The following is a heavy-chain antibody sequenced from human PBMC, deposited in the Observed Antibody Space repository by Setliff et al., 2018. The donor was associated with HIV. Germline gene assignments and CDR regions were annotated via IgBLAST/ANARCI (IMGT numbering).Heavy chain of an antibody. V-gene: IGHV4-61*09. CDR3: ARDDLDEKFDP. J-gene: IGHJ5*02. CDR1: GGSISSGGHY. CDR2: VYTSGSA. Sequence: SETLSLTCTVSGGSISSGGHYWNWIRQPAGRGLEWIGHVYTSGSASYNPPLKSRVTISIDTSKNQFSLQLSSVTAADTAVYYCARDDLDEKFDPWGQGTLVTVSS.